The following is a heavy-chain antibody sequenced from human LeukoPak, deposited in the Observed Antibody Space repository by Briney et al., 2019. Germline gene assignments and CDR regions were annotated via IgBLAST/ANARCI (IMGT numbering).Heavy chain of an antibody. CDR3: ARDSYGAFDY. J-gene: IGHJ4*02. CDR2: IYFTGST. CDR1: GGSISSRSYS. Sequence: SETLSLTCSVSGGSISSRSYSWGWIRQPPGKGLEWIGFIYFTGSTHYNPSLNSRVTISVDRSKNRFFLRLTSVTAADTAVYYCARDSYGAFDYWGQGTLVTVSS. V-gene: IGHV4-61*03. D-gene: IGHD4-17*01.